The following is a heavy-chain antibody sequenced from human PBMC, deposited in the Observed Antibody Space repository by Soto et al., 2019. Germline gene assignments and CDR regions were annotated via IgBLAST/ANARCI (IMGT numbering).Heavy chain of an antibody. D-gene: IGHD2-15*01. Sequence: GGSLRLSCAASGFTFSSYDMHWVRQAPGKGLEWVAVISYDGSNKYYADSVKGRFTISRDNSKNTLYLQMNSLRAEDTAVYYCARDLADIVVVVAATFYGMDVWAKGPRSPSP. CDR1: GFTFSSYD. CDR3: ARDLADIVVVVAATFYGMDV. J-gene: IGHJ6*02. CDR2: ISYDGSNK. V-gene: IGHV3-30*03.